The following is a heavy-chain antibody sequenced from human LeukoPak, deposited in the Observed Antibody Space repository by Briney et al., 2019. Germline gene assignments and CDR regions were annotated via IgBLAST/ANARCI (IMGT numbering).Heavy chain of an antibody. J-gene: IGHJ5*02. CDR2: IRSKANSYAT. V-gene: IGHV3-73*01. Sequence: PGGSLRLSCAASGFTFSGSAMHWVRQASGKGLEWVGRIRSKANSYATAYAASVKGRFTISRDDSKNTAYLQMNSLKTEDTAVYYCTISAGPDYTSPPWGQGTLVTVSS. CDR1: GFTFSGSA. CDR3: TISAGPDYTSPP. D-gene: IGHD4-11*01.